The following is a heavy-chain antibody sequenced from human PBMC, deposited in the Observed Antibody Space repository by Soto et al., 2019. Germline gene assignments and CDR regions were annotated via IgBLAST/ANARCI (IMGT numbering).Heavy chain of an antibody. CDR2: INPNSGGT. J-gene: IGHJ1*01. D-gene: IGHD6-13*01. CDR1: GYTFTGYY. V-gene: IGHV1-2*04. CDR3: ASIAAAGEGVEYFQH. Sequence: ASVKVSCKASGYTFTGYYMHWVRQAPGQGLEWMGWINPNSGGTNYAQKFQGWVTMTRDTSISTAYMELSRLRSDDTAVYYCASIAAAGEGVEYFQHWGQGTLVTVSS.